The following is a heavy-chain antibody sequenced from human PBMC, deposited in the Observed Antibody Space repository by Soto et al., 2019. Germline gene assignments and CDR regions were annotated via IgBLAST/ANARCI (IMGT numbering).Heavy chain of an antibody. Sequence: GGSLRLSCAASGFTFSSYAMSWVRQAPGKGLEWVSAISGSGGSTYYADSVKGRFTISRDNSKNTLYLQMNSLRAEDTAVYYCATMEHSSSGYHYGMDVWGQGTTVTVSS. CDR3: ATMEHSSSGYHYGMDV. J-gene: IGHJ6*02. CDR2: ISGSGGST. V-gene: IGHV3-23*01. CDR1: GFTFSSYA. D-gene: IGHD6-6*01.